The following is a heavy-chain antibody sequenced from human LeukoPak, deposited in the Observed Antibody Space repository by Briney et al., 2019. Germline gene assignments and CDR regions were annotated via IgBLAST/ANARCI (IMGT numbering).Heavy chain of an antibody. J-gene: IGHJ3*02. CDR3: ARAIYDSSGFYQDYAFDI. D-gene: IGHD3-22*01. V-gene: IGHV4-4*02. CDR1: GGSISSSNW. CDR2: IYHSGST. Sequence: PSDTLSLTCAVSGGSISSSNWWSWVRQPPGKGLEWIGEIYHSGSTNYNPSLKSRVTISGDASKNQFSLKLNSVTAADTAVYYCARAIYDSSGFYQDYAFDIWGQGTMVTVSS.